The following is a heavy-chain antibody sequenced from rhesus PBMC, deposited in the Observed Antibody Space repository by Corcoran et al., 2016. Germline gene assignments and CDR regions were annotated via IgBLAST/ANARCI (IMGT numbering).Heavy chain of an antibody. J-gene: IGHJ4*01. Sequence: QVQLQESGPGLVKPSETLSLTCAVSGGSISSNYWNWIRQPPGKGLEWLGRISGSGGSTDYNPSLKSRVTISTDTSKNQFSLKLSSVTAADTAVYYCARERYEDDYWLPLTPLDYWGQGVLVTVSS. D-gene: IGHD3-9*01. CDR2: ISGSGGST. V-gene: IGHV4-173*01. CDR3: ARERYEDDYWLPLTPLDY. CDR1: GGSISSNY.